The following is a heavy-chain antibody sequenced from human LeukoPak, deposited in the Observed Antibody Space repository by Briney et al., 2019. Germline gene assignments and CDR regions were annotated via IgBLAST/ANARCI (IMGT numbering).Heavy chain of an antibody. CDR3: ATPSSGYYYFSHLYAFDI. Sequence: SETLSLTCTVSGGSISTSNYYWGWIRQPPGKGLEWIGNILYSGSTYYSPSLRSRVTISLDTSRNQFSLKLNSVTAADTAVYYCATPSSGYYYFSHLYAFDIWGQGTMVTVSS. J-gene: IGHJ3*02. D-gene: IGHD3-22*01. CDR1: GGSISTSNYY. CDR2: ILYSGST. V-gene: IGHV4-39*07.